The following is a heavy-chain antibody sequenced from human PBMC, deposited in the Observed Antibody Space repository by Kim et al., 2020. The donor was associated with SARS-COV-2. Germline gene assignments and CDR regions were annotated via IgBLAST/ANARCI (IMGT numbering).Heavy chain of an antibody. CDR2: ISSNGGNT. D-gene: IGHD2-15*01. Sequence: GGSLRLSCSASGFTFGTYAMHWVRQAPGKGLEYVSAISSNGGNTYYADSVKGRFTISRDNSKNTMYLQMSSLRAEDTAVYYCVKDGEEGYSSAGAFDIWGHGTTVTAS. CDR3: VKDGEEGYSSAGAFDI. V-gene: IGHV3-64D*09. J-gene: IGHJ3*02. CDR1: GFTFGTYA.